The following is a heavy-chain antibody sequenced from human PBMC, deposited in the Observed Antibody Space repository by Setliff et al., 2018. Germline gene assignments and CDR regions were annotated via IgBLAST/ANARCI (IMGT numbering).Heavy chain of an antibody. V-gene: IGHV3-30*19. D-gene: IGHD3-3*01. CDR1: GFLFSSYG. CDR2: ISYDGINK. CDR3: VRDSPSSLYNFWSGCSDY. Sequence: PRGSLRLSCAASGFLFSSYGMHWVRQAPGKGLEWVAVISYDGINKYYADSVRGRFTISRDNSKNTLFLQMNSLRTDDTAVFYCVRDSPSSLYNFWSGCSDYWGQGTLVTVSS. J-gene: IGHJ4*02.